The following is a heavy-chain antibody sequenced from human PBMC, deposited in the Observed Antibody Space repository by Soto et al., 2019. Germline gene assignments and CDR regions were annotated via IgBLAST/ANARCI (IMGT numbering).Heavy chain of an antibody. Sequence: QVQLQESGPGLVKPSETLSLTCTVSGGSISSYYWSWIRQPPGKGLEWIGYIYYSGSTNYNHSLKSRVTISRDTSKNQFSRKLSSVTAADTAVYYCATEDRGGYFDYWGQGTLVTVSS. D-gene: IGHD3-10*01. J-gene: IGHJ4*02. CDR1: GGSISSYY. V-gene: IGHV4-59*01. CDR2: IYYSGST. CDR3: ATEDRGGYFDY.